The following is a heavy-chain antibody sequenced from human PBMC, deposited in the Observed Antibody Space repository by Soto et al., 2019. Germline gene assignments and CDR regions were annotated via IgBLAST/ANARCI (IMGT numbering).Heavy chain of an antibody. CDR2: INPSGGST. D-gene: IGHD2-15*01. CDR3: ARDVVVVVAAPPGLYYYYGMDV. CDR1: GYTFTSYY. J-gene: IGHJ6*02. Sequence: GXSVKVSCKASGYTFTSYYMHWVRQAPVQGLEWMGIINPSGGSTSYAQRFQRRVTMTRDTSTSTVYMELSSLRSEDTAVYYCARDVVVVVAAPPGLYYYYGMDVWGQGTTVTVSS. V-gene: IGHV1-46*01.